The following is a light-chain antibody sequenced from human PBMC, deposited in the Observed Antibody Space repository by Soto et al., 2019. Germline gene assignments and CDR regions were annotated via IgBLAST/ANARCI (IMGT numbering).Light chain of an antibody. V-gene: IGKV3-11*01. CDR2: DAS. Sequence: EIVLTQSPATLSLSPGERATLSCRASQSVSSYLAWYQQKPGQAPRLLIYDASNRATGIPARFSGSGSGTDFTLTISSLEPEDFAVYYCQQRSNWPMYTFGQRTKLEIK. CDR3: QQRSNWPMYT. CDR1: QSVSSY. J-gene: IGKJ2*01.